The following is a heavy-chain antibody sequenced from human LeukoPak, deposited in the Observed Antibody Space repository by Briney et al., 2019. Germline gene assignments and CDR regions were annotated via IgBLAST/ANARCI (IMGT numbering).Heavy chain of an antibody. J-gene: IGHJ6*03. CDR1: GFTFSSYA. V-gene: IGHV3-64*01. D-gene: IGHD3-3*01. CDR3: ARDGTYYDFWSGYFIPMYYYYMDV. Sequence: GGSLRLSCAASGFTFSSYAMHWVRQAPGKGLEYVSAISSNGGSTYYANSVKGRFTISRDNSKNTLYLQMGSLRAEDMAVYYCARDGTYYDFWSGYFIPMYYYYMDVWGKGTTVTVSS. CDR2: ISSNGGST.